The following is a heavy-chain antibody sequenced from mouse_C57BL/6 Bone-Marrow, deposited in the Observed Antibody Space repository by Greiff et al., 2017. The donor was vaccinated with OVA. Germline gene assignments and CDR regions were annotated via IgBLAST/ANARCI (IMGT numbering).Heavy chain of an antibody. D-gene: IGHD1-1*01. J-gene: IGHJ2*01. V-gene: IGHV1-78*01. Sequence: QVQLQQSDAELVKPGASVKISCKASGYTFTDYTIHWMKQRPEQGLEWIGYIYPRDGSTKYNEKFKGKATLTADKSSSTAYMQLNSLTSEYSAVYFYARRGSRDSFDYWGQGTTLTVSS. CDR1: GYTFTDYT. CDR3: ARRGSRDSFDY. CDR2: IYPRDGST.